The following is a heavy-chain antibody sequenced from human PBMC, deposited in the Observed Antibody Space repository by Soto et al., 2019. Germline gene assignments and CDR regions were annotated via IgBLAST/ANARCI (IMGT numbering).Heavy chain of an antibody. CDR2: VYYRGNT. J-gene: IGHJ4*02. CDR1: GGSFSGYY. V-gene: IGHV4-39*01. D-gene: IGHD6-13*01. CDR3: ARHKDTSSRYLLPDY. Sequence: SETLSLTCAVYGGSFSGYYWGWIRQPPGKGLEWIGSVYYRGNTYYNPSLKSRVTTSVDTSKNQFSLKLYSVTAADTALYYCARHKDTSSRYLLPDYWGQGTLVTVSS.